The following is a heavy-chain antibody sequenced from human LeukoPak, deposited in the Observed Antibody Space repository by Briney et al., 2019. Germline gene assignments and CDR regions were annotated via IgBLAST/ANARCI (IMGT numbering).Heavy chain of an antibody. J-gene: IGHJ6*02. CDR1: GGSISSSSYY. V-gene: IGHV4-39*07. CDR2: IYYSGST. Sequence: SETLSLTCTVSGGSISSSSYYWGWIRQPPGKGLEWIGSIYYSGSTYYNPSLKSRVAISVDTSKNQFSLKLSSVTAADTAVYYCARGHFYGDPYSVWGQGTTVTVSS. CDR3: ARGHFYGDPYSV. D-gene: IGHD4-17*01.